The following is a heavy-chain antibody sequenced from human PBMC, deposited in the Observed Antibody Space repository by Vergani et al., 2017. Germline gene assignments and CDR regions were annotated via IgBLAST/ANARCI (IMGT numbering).Heavy chain of an antibody. V-gene: IGHV1-46*03. CDR1: GYTFSNYY. D-gene: IGHD3-9*01. J-gene: IGHJ4*02. CDR3: ARGDYGILTGYRY. Sequence: VPVVQSGAEVKKSGASVKVSCKTSGYTFSNYYMHWVRQAPGQGLEWMGIINPSGGHTNYAQKFQGRVTMTRDTSTSTVYMELSSLRSEDTAIYYCARGDYGILTGYRYWGQGTLVTVSA. CDR2: INPSGGHT.